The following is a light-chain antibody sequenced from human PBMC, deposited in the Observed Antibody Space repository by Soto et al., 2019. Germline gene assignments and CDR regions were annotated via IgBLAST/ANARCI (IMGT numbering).Light chain of an antibody. CDR2: EVT. CDR3: TSYAGSDNPVL. CDR1: SNDIGEYHY. J-gene: IGLJ2*01. Sequence: QSVLTQPPSASGSPGQSVTITCTGTSNDIGEYHYVSWYQQHPGKAPKLMIYEVTQRPSGVPHRFSGSKSGNTASLTVSGLQPEDEAYYYCTSYAGSDNPVLFGGGTKLTVL. V-gene: IGLV2-8*01.